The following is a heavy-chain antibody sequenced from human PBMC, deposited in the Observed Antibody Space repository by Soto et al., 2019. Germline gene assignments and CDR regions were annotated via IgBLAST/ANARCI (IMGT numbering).Heavy chain of an antibody. CDR2: IYYSGST. Sequence: SETLSLTCTVSGGSISSSSYYWGWIRQPPGKGLEWIGSIYYSGSTYYNPSLKSRVTISVDTSKNQFSLKLSSVTAADTAVYYCARHDGIVVVTAIDDYYYGMDVWGQGTTVTVSS. CDR3: ARHDGIVVVTAIDDYYYGMDV. CDR1: GGSISSSSYY. D-gene: IGHD2-21*02. V-gene: IGHV4-39*01. J-gene: IGHJ6*02.